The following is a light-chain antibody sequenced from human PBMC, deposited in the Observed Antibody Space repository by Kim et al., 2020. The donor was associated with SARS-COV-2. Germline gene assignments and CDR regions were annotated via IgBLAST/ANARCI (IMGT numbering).Light chain of an antibody. V-gene: IGLV1-40*01. Sequence: RVTISCTWSSSNIGAGYDLHWYQQHPGTVPKLLAHVNSNRPSGVSDRFSGSKSGTSASLAISGLQSEDEADYYCQSYDSSLRGLVFGGGTQLTVL. CDR2: VNS. J-gene: IGLJ3*02. CDR3: QSYDSSLRGLV. CDR1: SSNIGAGYD.